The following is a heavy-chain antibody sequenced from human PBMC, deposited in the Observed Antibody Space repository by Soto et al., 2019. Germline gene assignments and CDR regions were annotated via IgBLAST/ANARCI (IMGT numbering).Heavy chain of an antibody. CDR2: SRQTGAGT. CDR3: AKDRGAGGNYGFYSDF. CDR1: AFTFSSYG. V-gene: IGHV3-23*01. D-gene: IGHD1-7*01. Sequence: PCRSLRLACVASAFTFSSYGMAFFRQAQFERMEGVSCSRQTGAGTYYAAAVKARFTISRDNSKDTLYLQMTNLSADDTAVYYCAKDRGAGGNYGFYSDFWGQGAMVTVSS. J-gene: IGHJ4*02.